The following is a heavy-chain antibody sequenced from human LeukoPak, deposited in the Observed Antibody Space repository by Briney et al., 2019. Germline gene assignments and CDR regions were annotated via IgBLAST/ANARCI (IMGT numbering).Heavy chain of an antibody. CDR3: AKYRGKGSSWPLDV. Sequence: PGGSLRLSCAASGFVFSDSWMTWVRQAPGKGLEWVANIKQDGSDKYYVDSVKGRFTISRDNAKNSLDQQMNSLRAEDTAVYYWAKYRGKGSSWPLDVWGQGAIVTVSS. CDR2: IKQDGSDK. V-gene: IGHV3-7*01. D-gene: IGHD1-26*01. CDR1: GFVFSDSW. J-gene: IGHJ3*01.